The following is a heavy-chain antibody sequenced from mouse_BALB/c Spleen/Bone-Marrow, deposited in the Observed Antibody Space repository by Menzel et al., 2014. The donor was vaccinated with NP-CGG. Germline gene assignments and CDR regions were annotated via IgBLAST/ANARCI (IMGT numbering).Heavy chain of an antibody. Sequence: QVQLQQPGAELARPGASVKLSCKASGYTFXSYWMQWVKQRPGQGLQWIGAFYPGDGDTRYTQRFKDKATSTADKSSSTAYMQLSSLASEDSAVYYCARAKRYGEMDYWGQGTSVTVSS. D-gene: IGHD2-14*01. CDR3: ARAKRYGEMDY. CDR2: FYPGDGDT. CDR1: GYTFXSYW. J-gene: IGHJ4*01. V-gene: IGHV1-87*01.